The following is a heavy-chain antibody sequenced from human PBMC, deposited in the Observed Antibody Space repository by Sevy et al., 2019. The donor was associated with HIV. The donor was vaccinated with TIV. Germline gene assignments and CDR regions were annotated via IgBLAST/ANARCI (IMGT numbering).Heavy chain of an antibody. CDR1: GFTFSSYA. Sequence: GGSLRLSCAASGFTFSSYAMSWVRQAPGKGLEWVSGISGSGGSTYYADSVKGRFTISRDNSKNTLDLQMNSLGAEDTAVYYCAKGGIQLWLDYWGQGTLVTVSS. J-gene: IGHJ4*02. CDR3: AKGGIQLWLDY. V-gene: IGHV3-23*01. D-gene: IGHD5-18*01. CDR2: ISGSGGST.